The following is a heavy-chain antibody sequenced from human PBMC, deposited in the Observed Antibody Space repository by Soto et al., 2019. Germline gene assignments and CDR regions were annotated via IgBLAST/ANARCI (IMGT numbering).Heavy chain of an antibody. Sequence: PSETLSLTCTVSGGSISSYYWSWIRQPPGKGLEWIGYIYYSGSTNYNPSLKSRVTISVDTSKNQFSLKLSSVTAADTAVYYCARSIAARPVLFDPWGQGTLVTVSS. CDR3: ARSIAARPVLFDP. CDR2: IYYSGST. CDR1: GGSISSYY. V-gene: IGHV4-59*01. D-gene: IGHD6-6*01. J-gene: IGHJ5*02.